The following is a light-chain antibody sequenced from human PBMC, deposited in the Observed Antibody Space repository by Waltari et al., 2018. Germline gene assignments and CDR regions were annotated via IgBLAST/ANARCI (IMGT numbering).Light chain of an antibody. CDR1: QSLLYSDGKTY. CDR2: EVS. V-gene: IGKV2D-29*01. J-gene: IGKJ4*01. CDR3: MQSVQFPLT. Sequence: DLVMTQTPLSLSVTPGQPASISCKSSQSLLYSDGKTYLYWSLQKPGQPPQFLIYEVSHRFSGVPDRFSGSGSGTDFTLEISRVEADDVGVYYCMQSVQFPLTFGGGTKVEIK.